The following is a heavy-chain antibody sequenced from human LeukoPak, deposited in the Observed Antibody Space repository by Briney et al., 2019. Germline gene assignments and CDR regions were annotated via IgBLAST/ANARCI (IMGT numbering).Heavy chain of an antibody. D-gene: IGHD2-15*01. J-gene: IGHJ4*02. V-gene: IGHV3-7*03. Sequence: GGSLRLSCAASGLTFSSYWMSWVRQALGKGLEWVANIKEDGSEKYYVDSVKGRFTISRDNAKNSLYLQMNSLRAEDTAIYYCTTDAWYSAGHWGQGTLVTVSS. CDR2: IKEDGSEK. CDR1: GLTFSSYW. CDR3: TTDAWYSAGH.